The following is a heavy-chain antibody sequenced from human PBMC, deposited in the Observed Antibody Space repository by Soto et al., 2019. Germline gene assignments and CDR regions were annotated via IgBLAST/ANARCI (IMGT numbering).Heavy chain of an antibody. D-gene: IGHD4-17*01. CDR1: GGSISSGDYY. CDR3: ARTYGAGAGDYYGMDV. Sequence: PSETLSLTCTVSGGSISSGDYYWSWIRQPPGKGLEWIGYIYYSGSTYYNPSLKSRVTISVDTSKNQSSLKLSSVTAADTAVYYCARTYGAGAGDYYGMDVWGQGTTVTVSS. V-gene: IGHV4-30-4*01. CDR2: IYYSGST. J-gene: IGHJ6*02.